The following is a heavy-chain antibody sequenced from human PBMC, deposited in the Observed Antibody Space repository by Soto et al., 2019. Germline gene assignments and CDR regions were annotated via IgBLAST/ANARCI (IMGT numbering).Heavy chain of an antibody. CDR2: INPHNGNT. D-gene: IGHD2-2*02. CDR1: GYTFTTYG. CDR3: ARSRQPLLYVDIGVDP. Sequence: QAQLVQSGAEVKKPGASVKVSCKASGYTFTTYGITWVRQAPGQWLEWMGCINPHNGNTNYAQRLQGRVTMTTDTATSTVYMELRSLISDATAIYYCARSRQPLLYVDIGVDPWGQGTLVTVSS. V-gene: IGHV1-18*04. J-gene: IGHJ5*02.